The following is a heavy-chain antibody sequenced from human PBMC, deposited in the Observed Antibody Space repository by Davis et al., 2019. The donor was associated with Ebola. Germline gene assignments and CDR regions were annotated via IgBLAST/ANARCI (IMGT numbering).Heavy chain of an antibody. CDR2: ISGSGGST. D-gene: IGHD6-13*01. J-gene: IGHJ4*02. CDR3: AKRSSWYIGYFDY. V-gene: IGHV3-23*01. CDR1: GFTFSSYS. Sequence: GESLKISCAASGFTFSSYSMNWVRQAPGKGLEWVSAISGSGGSTFYADSVKGRFTISRDNSKNTLYLQMNSLRGEDTAVYYCAKRSSWYIGYFDYWGQGTLVTVSS.